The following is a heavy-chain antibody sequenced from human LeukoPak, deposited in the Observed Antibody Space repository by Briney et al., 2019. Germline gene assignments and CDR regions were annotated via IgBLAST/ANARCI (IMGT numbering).Heavy chain of an antibody. Sequence: GGSLRLSCEASGFTFSSYAMSWVRQAPGKGLEWVSGIIDSGDITYYANSVKGRFTISRDNSKSTLYLQMNSLGAEDTAVYYCAKLGGQEVYNYYVGVWGKGTTVAVSS. V-gene: IGHV3-23*01. CDR1: GFTFSSYA. CDR3: AKLGGQEVYNYYVGV. D-gene: IGHD3-16*01. J-gene: IGHJ6*03. CDR2: IIDSGDIT.